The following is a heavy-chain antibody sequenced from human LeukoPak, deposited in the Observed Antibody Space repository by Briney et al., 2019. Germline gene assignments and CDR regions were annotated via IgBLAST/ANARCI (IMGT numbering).Heavy chain of an antibody. CDR1: GDSFINYF. CDR2: INHREST. Sequence: SETLSLTCAVQGDSFINYFWTWIRQPPGKGLEWVGHINHRESTNFNPSLKSRVTLSVGTSKHQFSLKLKSVTAADTAMYYCARGYYYMDVWDKGATVTVSS. CDR3: ARGYYYMDV. J-gene: IGHJ6*03. V-gene: IGHV4-34*01.